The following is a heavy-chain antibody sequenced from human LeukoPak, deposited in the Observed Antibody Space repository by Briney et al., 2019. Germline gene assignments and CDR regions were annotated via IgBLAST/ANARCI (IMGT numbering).Heavy chain of an antibody. CDR1: GFTFSSHW. Sequence: GGSXRLSCVVSGFTFSSHWMSWVRQAPGKGLEWVANIKEDGSEKYYVDSVKGRFTISRDNAKKSLYLQMDSLRAEDTAVYYCATHGYSELRYFDWSTNEWGQGTLVTVSS. J-gene: IGHJ4*02. D-gene: IGHD3-9*01. CDR2: IKEDGSEK. CDR3: ATHGYSELRYFDWSTNE. V-gene: IGHV3-7*01.